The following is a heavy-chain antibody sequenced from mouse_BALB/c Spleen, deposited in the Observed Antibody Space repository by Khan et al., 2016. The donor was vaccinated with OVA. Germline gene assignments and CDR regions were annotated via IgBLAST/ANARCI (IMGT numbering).Heavy chain of an antibody. V-gene: IGHV3-2*02. D-gene: IGHD1-1*01. CDR3: ARRYYYGHWYFDV. Sequence: EVQLQESGPGLVKPSQSLSLTCTVTGYSITSDYAWNWIRQFPGNKLEWMGYISYSGSANYNPSLKSQISITRDTSENQFFLQLNSVTTEDSATYYCARRYYYGHWYFDVWGAGTTVTVSS. J-gene: IGHJ1*01. CDR2: ISYSGSA. CDR1: GYSITSDYA.